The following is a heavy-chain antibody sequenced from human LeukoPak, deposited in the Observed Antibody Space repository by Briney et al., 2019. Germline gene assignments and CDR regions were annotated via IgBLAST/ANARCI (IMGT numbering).Heavy chain of an antibody. J-gene: IGHJ4*02. CDR1: GYTFTDYY. D-gene: IGHD3-10*01. CDR2: INPNSGGT. CDR3: ARELGGSGSYLLR. Sequence: ASVKVSCKASGYTFTDYYMHWVRQAPGQGLEWKGWINPNSGGTNYAQKFQGRVTMTRDTSISTVFMELSRLRSDDTAVYYCARELGGSGSYLLRWGQGTLVTVSS. V-gene: IGHV1-2*02.